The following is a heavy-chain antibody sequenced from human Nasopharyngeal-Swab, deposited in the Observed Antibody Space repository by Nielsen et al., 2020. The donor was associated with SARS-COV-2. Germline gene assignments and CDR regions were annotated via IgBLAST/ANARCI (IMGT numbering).Heavy chain of an antibody. CDR2: ISYDGSNK. D-gene: IGHD3-3*01. CDR3: ARGPFCYFDY. V-gene: IGHV3-30-3*01. J-gene: IGHJ4*02. Sequence: WIRQPPGKGLEWVAVISYDGSNKYYADSVKGRFTISRDNSKNTLYLQMNSLRAEDTAVYYCARGPFCYFDYWGQGTLVTVSS.